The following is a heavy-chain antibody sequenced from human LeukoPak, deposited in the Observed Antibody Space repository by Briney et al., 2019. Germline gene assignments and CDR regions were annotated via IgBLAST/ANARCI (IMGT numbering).Heavy chain of an antibody. CDR2: INHSGST. D-gene: IGHD3-9*01. J-gene: IGHJ4*02. Sequence: SETLSLTCAVYGGSFSGHYWSWIRQPPGKGLEWIGEINHSGSTNYNPSLKSRVTISVDTSKNQFSLKLSSVTAADTAVYYCARHGFLLRYFDWLQGYFDYWGQGTLVTVSS. V-gene: IGHV4-34*01. CDR1: GGSFSGHY. CDR3: ARHGFLLRYFDWLQGYFDY.